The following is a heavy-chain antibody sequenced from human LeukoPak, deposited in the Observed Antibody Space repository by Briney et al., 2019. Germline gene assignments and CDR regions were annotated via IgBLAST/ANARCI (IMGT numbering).Heavy chain of an antibody. D-gene: IGHD3-10*01. Sequence: ASVKVSCKASGYTFTDYYMHWVRQAPGQGLEWMVWINPDSGGTNYAQKFQGRVTMTRDTSIGTAYMELSRLRSDDTAVYYCARDAPEPLLWFGELFLGNCFDPWGQGTLVTVSS. J-gene: IGHJ5*02. V-gene: IGHV1-2*02. CDR1: GYTFTDYY. CDR2: INPDSGGT. CDR3: ARDAPEPLLWFGELFLGNCFDP.